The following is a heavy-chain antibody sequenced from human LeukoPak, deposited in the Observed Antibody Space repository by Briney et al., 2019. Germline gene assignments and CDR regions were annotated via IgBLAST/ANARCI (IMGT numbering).Heavy chain of an antibody. CDR3: ASPVGGFGEFPLDY. D-gene: IGHD3-10*01. V-gene: IGHV3-30-3*01. CDR1: GFTFSSYA. J-gene: IGHJ4*02. Sequence: PGGSLRLSCAASGFTFSSYAMHWVRQAPGKGLEWVAVISYDGSNKYYADSVKGRFTISRDNSKNTLYLQTNSLRAEDTAVYYCASPVGGFGEFPLDYWGQGTLVTVSS. CDR2: ISYDGSNK.